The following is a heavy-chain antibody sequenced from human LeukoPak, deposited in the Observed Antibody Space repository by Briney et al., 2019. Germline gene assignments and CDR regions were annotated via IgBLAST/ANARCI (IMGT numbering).Heavy chain of an antibody. CDR3: AKAPPVTYYYDRSVYAVVTSFDS. Sequence: PGGSLRLSCAASGFTFSSYAMSWVRQAPGKGLEWVSAISGSRGSTYYADSVKGRFTISRDNSKNTLYLQMNSLRAEDTAVYYCAKAPPVTYYYDRSVYAVVTSFDSWAQGPLVTVSS. CDR1: GFTFSSYA. V-gene: IGHV3-23*01. CDR2: ISGSRGST. J-gene: IGHJ4*02. D-gene: IGHD3-22*01.